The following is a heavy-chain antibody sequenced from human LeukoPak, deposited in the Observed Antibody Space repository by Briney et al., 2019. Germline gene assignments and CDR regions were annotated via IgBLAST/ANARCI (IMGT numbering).Heavy chain of an antibody. D-gene: IGHD3-22*01. CDR1: GGSISSGSYY. Sequence: PSETLSLTCTVSGGSISSGSYYWSWIRQPAGKGLEWIGRIYTSGSTNYDPPLKSRVTISVDTSKNQFSLKLSSVTAADTAVYYCARVYDSSGYYQSGTYYYMDVWGKGTTVTISS. V-gene: IGHV4-61*02. CDR2: IYTSGST. J-gene: IGHJ6*03. CDR3: ARVYDSSGYYQSGTYYYMDV.